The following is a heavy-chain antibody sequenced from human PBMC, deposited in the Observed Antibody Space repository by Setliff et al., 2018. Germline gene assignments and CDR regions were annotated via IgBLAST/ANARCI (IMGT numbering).Heavy chain of an antibody. Sequence: SETLSLTCAVSGGSISSSGYYWSWIRQPPGKGLEWIGEINHSGSTNYNPSLKSRVTISVDTSKNQFSLKLSSVTAADTAVYYCARGPNFWSGYYSLRLRWFDPWGQGTLVTVSS. CDR3: ARGPNFWSGYYSLRLRWFDP. CDR2: INHSGST. V-gene: IGHV4-34*01. CDR1: GGSISSSGYY. D-gene: IGHD3-3*01. J-gene: IGHJ5*02.